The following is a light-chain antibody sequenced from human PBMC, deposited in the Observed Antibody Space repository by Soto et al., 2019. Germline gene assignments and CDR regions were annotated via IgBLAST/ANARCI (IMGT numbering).Light chain of an antibody. CDR3: QHSYTAPPFT. V-gene: IGKV1-39*01. CDR2: AAS. J-gene: IGKJ2*01. CDR1: QNINNY. Sequence: DIQMTQSPSSLSASVGASVTITCRASQNINNYLNWYQQKPGKAPKLLIYAASTLHSGVPSRFAGSGSGTDFSLTINSPQPEDFASYFCQHSYTAPPFTFGQGTRLEI.